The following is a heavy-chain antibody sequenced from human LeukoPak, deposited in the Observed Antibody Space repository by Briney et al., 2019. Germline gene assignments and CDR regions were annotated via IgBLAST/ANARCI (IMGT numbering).Heavy chain of an antibody. CDR2: IYYSGST. V-gene: IGHV4-30-4*01. Sequence: SETLSLTCTVSGGSISSGDYYWGWIRQPPGKGLEWIGYIYYSGSTYYNPSLKSRVTISVDTSKNQFSLKLSSVTAADTAVYYCARVPVLLWFGELLKGDAFDIWGQGTMVTVSS. D-gene: IGHD3-10*01. CDR3: ARVPVLLWFGELLKGDAFDI. CDR1: GGSISSGDYY. J-gene: IGHJ3*02.